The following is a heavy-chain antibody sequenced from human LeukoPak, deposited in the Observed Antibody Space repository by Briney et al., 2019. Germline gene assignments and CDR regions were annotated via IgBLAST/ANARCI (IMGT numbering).Heavy chain of an antibody. J-gene: IGHJ4*02. D-gene: IGHD6-19*01. Sequence: SETLSLTCTVSGGSISSYYWSWIRQPPGKGLEWIGYIYYSGSTNYNPSLKSRVTISVDRSKNQFSLKLRSVTAADTAVYYCARQAESRIAVAATGLYYFDYWGQGTLVTVSS. CDR2: IYYSGST. CDR3: ARQAESRIAVAATGLYYFDY. CDR1: GGSISSYY. V-gene: IGHV4-59*08.